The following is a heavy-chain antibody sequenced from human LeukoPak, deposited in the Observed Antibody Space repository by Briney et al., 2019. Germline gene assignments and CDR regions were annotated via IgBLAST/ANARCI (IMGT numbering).Heavy chain of an antibody. Sequence: SGTLSLTCTVSGGSISSYYLSWVRQPPGKGLEWVAYICDVGSTNYNPSLKSRVTIAVDTSKNQFSLKLSTVTAADTAVYYCARAVYYDFWSGHGRSFDYWGQGTLVTVSA. CDR3: ARAVYYDFWSGHGRSFDY. V-gene: IGHV4-59*01. J-gene: IGHJ4*02. CDR2: ICDVGST. D-gene: IGHD3-3*01. CDR1: GGSISSYY.